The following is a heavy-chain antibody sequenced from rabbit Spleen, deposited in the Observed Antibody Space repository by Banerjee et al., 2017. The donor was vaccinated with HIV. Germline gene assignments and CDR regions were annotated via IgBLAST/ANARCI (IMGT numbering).Heavy chain of an antibody. CDR2: INTDTGKA. V-gene: IGHV1S45*01. J-gene: IGHJ4*01. CDR1: GFSFSDRDV. D-gene: IGHD1-1*01. Sequence: QEQLVESGGGLVKPEGSLTLTCKASGFSFSDRDVMCWVHQAPGKGLQWIACINTDTGKAVYATWAKGRFTISRTSSTTVTLQMTSLTAADTATHFCARDLGSVVGWNFKLWGPGTLVTVS. CDR3: ARDLGSVVGWNFKL.